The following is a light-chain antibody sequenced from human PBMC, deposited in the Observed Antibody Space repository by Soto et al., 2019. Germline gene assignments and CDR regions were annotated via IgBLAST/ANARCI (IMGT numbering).Light chain of an antibody. CDR2: LDSDGTH. CDR3: QTWAAGIHR. J-gene: IGLJ7*01. Sequence: QSVLTQSPSASASLGASVRLTCTLSSGHSSYAIAWHQKRPDTGPRFLMNLDSDGTHGRGDGIPDRFSGSSSGAERYLLISRLQSEDEADYYCQTWAAGIHRFGGGTQLTVL. CDR1: SGHSSYA. V-gene: IGLV4-69*01.